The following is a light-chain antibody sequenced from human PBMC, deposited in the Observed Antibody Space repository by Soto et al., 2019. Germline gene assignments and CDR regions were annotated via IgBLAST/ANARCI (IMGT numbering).Light chain of an antibody. CDR1: QSVRSI. Sequence: EIVMTQSPATLSVSPGERATLSGRASQSVRSILARYQQKPGQHPRLLIYGASTRATGIPARCSGSGSGTEFTLTISSLQSEDFAVYYCQQYNNWPPLTFGGGTKVEIK. CDR2: GAS. CDR3: QQYNNWPPLT. J-gene: IGKJ4*01. V-gene: IGKV3-15*01.